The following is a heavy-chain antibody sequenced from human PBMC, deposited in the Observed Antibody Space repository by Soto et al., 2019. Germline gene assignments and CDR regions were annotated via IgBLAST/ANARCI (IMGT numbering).Heavy chain of an antibody. J-gene: IGHJ3*02. D-gene: IGHD1-1*01. Sequence: PGGSLRLCCAATGFTFGDHAMTWVRQAPGEGRGWVSTISGNGGSTSYADSVKGRFTISRDNSKNTLYLQMNSLRAEDTAVYYCAKDSRGWWKDAYDAFDIWGQGTMVTVSS. CDR2: ISGNGGST. CDR3: AKDSRGWWKDAYDAFDI. CDR1: GFTFGDHA. V-gene: IGHV3-23*01.